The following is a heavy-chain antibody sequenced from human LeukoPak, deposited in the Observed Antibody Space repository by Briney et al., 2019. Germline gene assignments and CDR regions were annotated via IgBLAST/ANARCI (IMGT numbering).Heavy chain of an antibody. D-gene: IGHD4-17*01. CDR3: ARGDYGDRGYYFDY. CDR2: INHSGST. V-gene: IGHV4-34*01. CDR1: GGSISGYY. Sequence: SETLSLTCTVSGGSISGYYWSWIRQPPGKGLEWIGEINHSGSTNYNPSLKSRVTISVDTSKNQFSLKLSSVTAADTAVYYCARGDYGDRGYYFDYWGQGTLVTVSS. J-gene: IGHJ4*02.